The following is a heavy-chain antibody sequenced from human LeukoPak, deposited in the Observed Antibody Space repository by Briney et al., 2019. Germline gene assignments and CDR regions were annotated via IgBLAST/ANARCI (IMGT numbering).Heavy chain of an antibody. CDR3: AKAGYCSGGSCYRGYYYYYMDV. D-gene: IGHD2-15*01. V-gene: IGHV3-43D*03. Sequence: GGSLRLSCAASGFTFDDYAMHWVRQAPGKGLEWVSLISWDGGSTYYADSVKGRFTISRDNSKNSLYLQMNSLRAEDTALYYCAKAGYCSGGSCYRGYYYYYMDVWGKGTTVTVSS. J-gene: IGHJ6*03. CDR1: GFTFDDYA. CDR2: ISWDGGST.